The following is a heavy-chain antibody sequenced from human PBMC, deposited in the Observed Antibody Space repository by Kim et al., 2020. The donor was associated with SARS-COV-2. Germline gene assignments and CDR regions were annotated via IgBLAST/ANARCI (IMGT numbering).Heavy chain of an antibody. V-gene: IGHV3-15*01. J-gene: IGHJ4*02. CDR3: TTTLNGGFKALGY. Sequence: DYAAPGEGRFNISKDDSKTTLYLQMNSLKTEDTAVYYCTTTLNGGFKALGYWGQGTLVTVSS. D-gene: IGHD3-16*01.